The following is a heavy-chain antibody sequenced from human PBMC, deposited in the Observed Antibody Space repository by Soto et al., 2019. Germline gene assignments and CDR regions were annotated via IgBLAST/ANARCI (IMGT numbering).Heavy chain of an antibody. CDR1: GGSISSSNYH. CDR2: MYYSGSA. CDR3: ARPVGNSPPGS. D-gene: IGHD1-26*01. Sequence: QLQLQESGPGLVKPSETLSLTCTVSGGSISSSNYHWGWIRQPPGKGLEWIGSMYYSGSAYYNPSLQSRVSISVDTSKNQFSLKLTSVTAADTAVYHCARPVGNSPPGSWGQGTLVTVSS. V-gene: IGHV4-39*01. J-gene: IGHJ4*02.